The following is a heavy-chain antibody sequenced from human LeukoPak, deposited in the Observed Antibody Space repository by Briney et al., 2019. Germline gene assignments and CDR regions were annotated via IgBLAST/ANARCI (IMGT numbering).Heavy chain of an antibody. J-gene: IGHJ5*02. Sequence: GGSLRLSCAASGFTFSGYAMSWVRQAPGKGLEWVSAISGSGGGTCYADSVKGRFTISRDNSKNTLYLQMNSLRAEDTAVYYCAKDLTAAIPSGWFDPWGQGTLVTVSS. CDR3: AKDLTAAIPSGWFDP. D-gene: IGHD2-2*01. CDR2: ISGSGGGT. CDR1: GFTFSGYA. V-gene: IGHV3-23*01.